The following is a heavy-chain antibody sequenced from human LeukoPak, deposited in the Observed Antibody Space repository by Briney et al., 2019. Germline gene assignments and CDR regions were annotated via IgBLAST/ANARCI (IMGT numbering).Heavy chain of an antibody. CDR2: INPSGGST. J-gene: IGHJ5*02. CDR3: ARGGYSNRNWFDP. Sequence: ASVKVSCKASGYTFTTYYMHWVRQAPGQGLEWMGIINPSGGSTSYAQKFQGRVTVTRDRSTSTVYMELSSLRSEDTAVYYCARGGYSNRNWFDPWGQGTLVTVSS. V-gene: IGHV1-46*01. D-gene: IGHD6-13*01. CDR1: GYTFTTYY.